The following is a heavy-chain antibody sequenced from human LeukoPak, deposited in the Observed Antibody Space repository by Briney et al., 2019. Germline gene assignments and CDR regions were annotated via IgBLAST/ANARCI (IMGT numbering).Heavy chain of an antibody. J-gene: IGHJ3*02. D-gene: IGHD5-12*01. CDR2: MYYSGST. CDR1: GGSISSYS. CDR3: GRLGGESIVAMIPNSFDI. Sequence: SETLSLTCTVSGGSISSYSWSWIRQPPGKGLEWIGSMYYSGSTNYNPSLKSRVTMSVDTSKNQFSLRLSSVTAADTAVYYCGRLGGESIVAMIPNSFDIWGKGTMVTVSS. V-gene: IGHV4-59*08.